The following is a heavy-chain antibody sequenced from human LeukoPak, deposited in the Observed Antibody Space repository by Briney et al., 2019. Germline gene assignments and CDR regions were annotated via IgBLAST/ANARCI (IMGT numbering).Heavy chain of an antibody. D-gene: IGHD5-18*01. J-gene: IGHJ4*02. CDR3: AKLPRGYSYGPQY. CDR2: ISGSGGST. Sequence: GASLRLSCAASGFTFSSYAMSWVRQAPGKGLEWVSAISGSGGSTYYADSVKGRFTIPRDNSKNTLYLQMNSLRAEDTAVYYCAKLPRGYSYGPQYWGQGTLVTVSS. CDR1: GFTFSSYA. V-gene: IGHV3-23*01.